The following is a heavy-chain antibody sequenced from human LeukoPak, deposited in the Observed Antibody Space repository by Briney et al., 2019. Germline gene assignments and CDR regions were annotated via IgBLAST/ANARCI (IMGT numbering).Heavy chain of an antibody. CDR2: INPISGGT. CDR1: GYTFTGYY. D-gene: IGHD3-22*01. J-gene: IGHJ4*02. CDR3: ARDQFVPYYYDSSGYYIYFDY. Sequence: GASVKVSCKASGYTFTGYYMHWVRQAPGQGLEYMGRINPISGGTVYAQKFQGRVTMTRDTSISTAYMELSRLRSDDTAVYYCARDQFVPYYYDSSGYYIYFDYWGQGTLVTVSS. V-gene: IGHV1-2*06.